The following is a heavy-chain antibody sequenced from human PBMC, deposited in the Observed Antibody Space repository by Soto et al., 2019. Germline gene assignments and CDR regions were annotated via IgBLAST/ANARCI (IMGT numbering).Heavy chain of an antibody. Sequence: PSETLSLTCTVSGGSISSSSYYWGWIRQPPGKGLEWIGSIYYSGSTYYNPSLQSRVTISVDRSKAQFYLTLTSVTAADTAVYFCARARYYDWCFYLWGLGTPVTVSS. CDR3: ARARYYDWCFYL. V-gene: IGHV4-39*07. D-gene: IGHD3-9*01. J-gene: IGHJ5*02. CDR2: IYYSGST. CDR1: GGSISSSSYY.